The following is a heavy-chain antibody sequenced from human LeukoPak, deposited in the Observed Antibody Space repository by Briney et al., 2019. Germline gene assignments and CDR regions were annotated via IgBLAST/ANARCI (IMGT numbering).Heavy chain of an antibody. D-gene: IGHD1-7*01. CDR3: AREYNWNYVDAFDI. J-gene: IGHJ3*02. Sequence: GGSLRLSCAASGFTFSTYEMNWVRQAPGKGLDWVSYISSSGSTIYYADSVKGRFTISRDNAKNSLYLQMNSLRAEDTAVYYCAREYNWNYVDAFDIWGQGTMVTVSS. V-gene: IGHV3-48*03. CDR1: GFTFSTYE. CDR2: ISSSGSTI.